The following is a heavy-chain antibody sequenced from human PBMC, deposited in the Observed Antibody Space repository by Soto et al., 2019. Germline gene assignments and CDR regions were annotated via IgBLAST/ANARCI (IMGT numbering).Heavy chain of an antibody. D-gene: IGHD2-2*02. J-gene: IGHJ4*02. CDR3: ARARFQVLYGKPYFDS. V-gene: IGHV4-59*12. CDR2: IYHSGNT. CDR1: GGSISSYY. Sequence: TLSLTCTVSGGSISSYYWSWIRQPPGKGLEWIGYIYHSGNTYYNPSLKSRLTISVDTSKNHFSLMVDSVTAADTAVYYCARARFQVLYGKPYFDSWGQGTLVTVSS.